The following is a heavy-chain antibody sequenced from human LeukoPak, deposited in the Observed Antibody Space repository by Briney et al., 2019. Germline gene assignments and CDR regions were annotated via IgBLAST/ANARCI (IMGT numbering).Heavy chain of an antibody. CDR3: ASAHSSSSVYFDY. J-gene: IGHJ4*02. D-gene: IGHD6-6*01. V-gene: IGHV4-59*08. CDR2: IYYSGST. CDR1: GGSSSSYY. Sequence: PSETLSLTCTVSGGSSSSYYWSWIRQPPGKGLEWIGYIYYSGSTNYNPSLKSRVTISVDTSKNQFSLKLSSVTAADTAVYYCASAHSSSSVYFDYWGEGTLVTVSS.